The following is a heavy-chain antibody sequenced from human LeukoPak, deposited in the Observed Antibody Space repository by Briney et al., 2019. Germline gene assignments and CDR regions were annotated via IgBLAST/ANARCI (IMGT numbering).Heavy chain of an antibody. D-gene: IGHD3-22*01. J-gene: IGHJ4*02. CDR3: AGASYDSGNVH. V-gene: IGHV4-59*01. CDR1: GGSISSYY. Sequence: SETLSLTCTVSGGSISSYYWSWIRQPPGKGLEWIGYIYYSGSTNYNPSPKSRVTISVDTSKNQFSLKLSSVTAADTAVYYCAGASYDSGNVHWGQGTLVTVSS. CDR2: IYYSGST.